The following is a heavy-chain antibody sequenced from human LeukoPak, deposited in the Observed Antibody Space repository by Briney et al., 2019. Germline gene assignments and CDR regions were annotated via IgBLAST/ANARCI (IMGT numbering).Heavy chain of an antibody. CDR1: GYTFTSYD. J-gene: IGHJ6*02. CDR3: ARDSSVVVVADLYGMDV. V-gene: IGHV1-46*01. CDR2: INPSGGST. Sequence: ASVKVSCKASGYTFTSYDINWVRQAPGQGLEWMGIINPSGGSTSYAQKFQGRVTMTRDTSTSTVYMELSSLRSEDTAVYYCARDSSVVVVADLYGMDVWGQGTTVTVSS. D-gene: IGHD2-15*01.